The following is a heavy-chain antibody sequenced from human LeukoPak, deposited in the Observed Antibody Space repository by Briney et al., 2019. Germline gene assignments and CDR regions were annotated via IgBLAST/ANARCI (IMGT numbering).Heavy chain of an antibody. Sequence: SETLSLTCTVSGGSISSYYWSWIRQPPGKGLEWIRYIYYSGSTNYNPSLKSRVTISVDTSKNQFSLKLSSVTAADTAVYYCARSLYPNWYFDLWGRGTLVTVSS. CDR1: GGSISSYY. D-gene: IGHD2-2*01. CDR2: IYYSGST. J-gene: IGHJ2*01. V-gene: IGHV4-59*01. CDR3: ARSLYPNWYFDL.